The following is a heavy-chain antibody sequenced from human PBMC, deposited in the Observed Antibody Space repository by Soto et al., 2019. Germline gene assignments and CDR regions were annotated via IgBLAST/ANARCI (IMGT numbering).Heavy chain of an antibody. CDR2: IDGTGAYI. Sequence: EVQLLESGGGLVQPGGCLRLSCTASGFTFSSYPMTWVRQAPGKGLEWVSAIDGTGAYIYYINSVKGRFTISRDNSKNTLYLQMNSLRAEDTAVYYCARNMAKPTYDSWGQGTLVTVSP. CDR3: ARNMAKPTYDS. V-gene: IGHV3-23*01. J-gene: IGHJ5*01. D-gene: IGHD1-1*01. CDR1: GFTFSSYP.